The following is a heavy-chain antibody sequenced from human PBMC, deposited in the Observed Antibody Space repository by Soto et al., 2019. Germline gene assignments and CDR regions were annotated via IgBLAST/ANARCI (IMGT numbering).Heavy chain of an antibody. CDR1: GDSVSSNSAA. D-gene: IGHD2-15*01. CDR2: TYYRSKWYN. CDR3: ARDRYCSGGSCFSYWYFDL. V-gene: IGHV6-1*01. J-gene: IGHJ2*01. Sequence: SQTLSLTCAISGDSVSSNSAAWNWIRQSPSRGLEWLGRTYYRSKWYNDYAVSVKSRITINPDTSKNQFSLLLNSVTPEDTAVHYCARDRYCSGGSCFSYWYFDLWGRGTLVTVSS.